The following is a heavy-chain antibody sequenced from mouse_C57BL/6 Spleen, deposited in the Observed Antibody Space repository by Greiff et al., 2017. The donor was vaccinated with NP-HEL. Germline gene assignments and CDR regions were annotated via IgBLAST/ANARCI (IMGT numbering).Heavy chain of an antibody. V-gene: IGHV2-9-1*01. CDR3: ARTADYYYAMDY. CDR1: GFSLTSYA. CDR2: IWTGGGT. J-gene: IGHJ4*01. Sequence: QVQLQQSGPGLVAPSQSLYITCTASGFSLTSYAISWVRQPPGKGLEWLGEIWTGGGTNYNSAHKSILSIINDNSKSKNFFKMNSLQTDDAATYYCARTADYYYAMDYWGQGTSVTVSS.